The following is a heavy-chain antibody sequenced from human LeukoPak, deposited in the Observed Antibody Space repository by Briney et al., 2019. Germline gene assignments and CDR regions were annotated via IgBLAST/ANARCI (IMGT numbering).Heavy chain of an antibody. CDR1: GDSVSSNSAA. V-gene: IGHV6-1*01. Sequence: SQTLSLTCAISGDSVSSNSAAWNWIRQSPSRGLEWLGRTYYRSKWYNDYAVSVKSRITINPDTSKNQFSLQLNSVTPEDTAVYYCARDGTVTTNGYYYYYMDVWGKGTTVTVSS. CDR2: TYYRSKWYN. D-gene: IGHD4-17*01. J-gene: IGHJ6*03. CDR3: ARDGTVTTNGYYYYYMDV.